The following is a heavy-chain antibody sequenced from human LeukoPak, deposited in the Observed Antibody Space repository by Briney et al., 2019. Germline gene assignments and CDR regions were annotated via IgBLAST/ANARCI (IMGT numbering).Heavy chain of an antibody. CDR2: INWNGGST. D-gene: IGHD6-13*01. J-gene: IGHJ4*02. Sequence: GGSLRLSCAASGFTFDDYGVSWVRQAPGKGLEWASGINWNGGSTGYGDSVKGRFTISRDNAKNSLYLQMNSLRAEDTALYYCARDQKRVAAAGDFDYWGQGTLVTVSS. CDR1: GFTFDDYG. V-gene: IGHV3-20*04. CDR3: ARDQKRVAAAGDFDY.